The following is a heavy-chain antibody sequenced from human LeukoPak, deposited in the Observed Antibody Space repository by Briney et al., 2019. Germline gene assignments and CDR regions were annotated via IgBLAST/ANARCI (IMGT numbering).Heavy chain of an antibody. D-gene: IGHD5-24*01. CDR1: GFTASSNY. Sequence: GGSLRLSCAASGFTASSNYMSWVRQAPGKGLEWVSVIYSDDRTYYADSVKGRFTISRHTSKKTLFLKMNSLRAEDTAVYYCAREVMAKRRAFDIWGQGTVVTVSS. CDR3: AREVMAKRRAFDI. V-gene: IGHV3-53*04. CDR2: IYSDDRT. J-gene: IGHJ3*02.